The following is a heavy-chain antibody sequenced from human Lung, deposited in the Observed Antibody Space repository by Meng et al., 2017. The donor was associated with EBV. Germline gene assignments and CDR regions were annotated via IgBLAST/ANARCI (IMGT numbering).Heavy chain of an antibody. D-gene: IGHD1-26*01. J-gene: IGHJ4*02. CDR1: GGSFSGSFSGYY. CDR3: ARSTFDY. CDR2: INDSGST. V-gene: IGHV4-34*01. Sequence: VELQQGGAGLLKPSGTLSLTCAGYGGSFSGSFSGYYWSWIRQAPGKGLEWIGEINDSGSTDYNPSLKSRLTISVDRSKSQFSLELSSMTAADTAVYYCARSTFDYWGQGTLVTVSS.